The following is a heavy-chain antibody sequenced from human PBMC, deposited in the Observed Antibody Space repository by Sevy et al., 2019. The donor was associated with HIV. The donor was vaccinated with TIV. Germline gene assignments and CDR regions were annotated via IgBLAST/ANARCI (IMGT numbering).Heavy chain of an antibody. D-gene: IGHD3-22*01. CDR2: ISSSSSTI. CDR1: GFTFSSYS. V-gene: IGHV3-48*02. J-gene: IGHJ4*02. Sequence: GGSLRLSCAASGFTFSSYSMNWVRQAPGKGLEWVSYISSSSSTIYYADSVKGRFTISRDNAKNSLYLQMNSLRDEDTAVYYCARITYYYDSSGYYYWPFDYWGQGTLVTVSS. CDR3: ARITYYYDSSGYYYWPFDY.